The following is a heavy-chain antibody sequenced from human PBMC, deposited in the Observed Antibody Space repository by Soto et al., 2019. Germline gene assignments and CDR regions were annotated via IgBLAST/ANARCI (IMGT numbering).Heavy chain of an antibody. CDR1: GFTFSSYA. D-gene: IGHD3-9*01. Sequence: PGGSLRLSCAASGFTFSSYAMSWVRQAPGKGLEWVSAISGSGGSTYYADSVKGRFTISRDNSKNTLYLQMNSLRAEDTAVYYCARSGYYDILTGYYTDYWGQGTLVTVSS. V-gene: IGHV3-23*01. CDR3: ARSGYYDILTGYYTDY. CDR2: ISGSGGST. J-gene: IGHJ4*02.